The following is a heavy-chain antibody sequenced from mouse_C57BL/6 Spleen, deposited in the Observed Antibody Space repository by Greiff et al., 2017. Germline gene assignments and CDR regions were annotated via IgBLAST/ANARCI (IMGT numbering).Heavy chain of an antibody. D-gene: IGHD1-1*01. CDR3: ARNYGYGSSYYFDY. CDR1: GFSLTSYG. CDR2: IWSGGST. J-gene: IGHJ2*01. V-gene: IGHV2-2*01. Sequence: QVQLQQSGPGLVQPSQSLSITCTVSGFSLTSYGVHWVRQSPGKGLEWLGVIWSGGSTDYNAAFISRLSISKYNSKSQVFFKMNDLEADDSAIYYCARNYGYGSSYYFDYWGQGTTLTVSS.